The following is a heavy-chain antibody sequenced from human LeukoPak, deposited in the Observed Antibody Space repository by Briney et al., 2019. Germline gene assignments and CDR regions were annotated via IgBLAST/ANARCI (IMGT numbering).Heavy chain of an antibody. Sequence: PGGSLRLSCAASGFAFNVYAMSWLRQPPGKGQEWVSTINANSGTTSYAASVRGRFSISRDNSKSTLYLQLSTLRADDTATYYCAKPISGGLAVTADWFHPWGQGTLVVVSS. D-gene: IGHD6-19*01. V-gene: IGHV3-23*01. J-gene: IGHJ5*02. CDR1: GFAFNVYA. CDR3: AKPISGGLAVTADWFHP. CDR2: INANSGTT.